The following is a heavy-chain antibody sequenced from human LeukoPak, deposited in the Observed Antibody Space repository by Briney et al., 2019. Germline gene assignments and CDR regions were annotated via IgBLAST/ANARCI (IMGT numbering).Heavy chain of an antibody. D-gene: IGHD6-19*01. CDR3: ARAGGWHFDY. Sequence: SETLSLTCTVSGGSISSYYWSWIRQPPGKRLEWIGYIYYTGSTNYNPSLKRRVTISVDTSNNQFSLKLSSVTAADTAVYYCARAGGWHFDYWGQGTLITVSS. V-gene: IGHV4-59*01. CDR1: GGSISSYY. J-gene: IGHJ4*02. CDR2: IYYTGST.